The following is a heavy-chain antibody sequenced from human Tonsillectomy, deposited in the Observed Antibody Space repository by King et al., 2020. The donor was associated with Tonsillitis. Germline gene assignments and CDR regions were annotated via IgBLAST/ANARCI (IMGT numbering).Heavy chain of an antibody. CDR2: IYFSGST. Sequence: QLQESGPGLVKPSETLSLTCTVSGGSISSYYLSWIRQPPGKGLEWIGYIYFSGSTNYNHSLKSRVTISVDTSKNQFSLKLSSVTAADTAVYYCARDQNYYDSSGYYRGGFDYWGQGTLVTVSS. D-gene: IGHD3-22*01. J-gene: IGHJ4*02. CDR3: ARDQNYYDSSGYYRGGFDY. CDR1: GGSISSYY. V-gene: IGHV4-59*01.